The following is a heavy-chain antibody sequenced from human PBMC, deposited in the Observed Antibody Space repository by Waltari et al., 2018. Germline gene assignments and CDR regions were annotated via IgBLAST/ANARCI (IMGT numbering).Heavy chain of an antibody. Sequence: EVQLVETGGGLIQPGGSLRLSCAASGFTVSSTYMSWVRQAPGKGLGWVSVMYGGGSIYYAGSVQGRFTISRDNSKNTLYLQMNSLRAEDTAVYYCARGGYYVYYFDYWGQGTLVTVSS. CDR1: GFTVSSTY. V-gene: IGHV3-53*02. CDR3: ARGGYYVYYFDY. CDR2: MYGGGSI. D-gene: IGHD3-16*01. J-gene: IGHJ4*02.